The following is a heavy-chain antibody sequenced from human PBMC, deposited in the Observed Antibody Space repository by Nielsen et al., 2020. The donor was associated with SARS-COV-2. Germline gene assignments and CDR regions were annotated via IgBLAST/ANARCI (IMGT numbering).Heavy chain of an antibody. D-gene: IGHD2-15*01. Sequence: ASVKVSCKASGYTFTSYAMHWVRQAPGQRLEWMGWINAGNGNTKYSQKFQGRVTITRDTSASTAYMELSSLRSDDTAVYYCARDSPWDIVVVVAAYYFDYWGQGTLVTVSS. V-gene: IGHV1-3*01. J-gene: IGHJ4*02. CDR3: ARDSPWDIVVVVAAYYFDY. CDR1: GYTFTSYA. CDR2: INAGNGNT.